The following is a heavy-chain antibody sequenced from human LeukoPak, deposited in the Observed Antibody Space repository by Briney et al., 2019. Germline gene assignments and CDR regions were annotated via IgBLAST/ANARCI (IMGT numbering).Heavy chain of an antibody. CDR1: GGTFSSYA. CDR2: IIPILGIA. J-gene: IGHJ5*02. CDR3: ARDIGDDYYGSGSQFDP. V-gene: IGHV1-69*04. D-gene: IGHD3-10*01. Sequence: SVKVSCKASGGTFSSYAISWVRQAPGQGLEWMGRIIPILGIANYAQKFQGRVTITADKSTSTAYMELSGLRSEDTAVYYCARDIGDDYYGSGSQFDPWGQGTLVTVSS.